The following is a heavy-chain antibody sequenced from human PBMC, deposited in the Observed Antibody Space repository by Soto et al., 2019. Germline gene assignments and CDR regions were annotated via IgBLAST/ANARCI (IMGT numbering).Heavy chain of an antibody. CDR3: ASTTYYDFWSGYNFDY. Sequence: QVQLVQSGAEVKKPGASVKVSCKASGYTFTRYDINWVRQATRQGLEWMGWMNPNSGNTGYAQKFQGRVTMTRNTSISTAYMELSSLRSEDTAVYYCASTTYYDFWSGYNFDYWGQGTLVTVSS. CDR1: GYTFTRYD. D-gene: IGHD3-3*01. CDR2: MNPNSGNT. V-gene: IGHV1-8*01. J-gene: IGHJ4*02.